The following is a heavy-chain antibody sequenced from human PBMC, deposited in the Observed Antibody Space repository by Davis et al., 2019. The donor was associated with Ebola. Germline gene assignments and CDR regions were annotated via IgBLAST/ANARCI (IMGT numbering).Heavy chain of an antibody. CDR2: INPSGGST. V-gene: IGHV1-46*03. CDR3: AYGGLAQRIDY. D-gene: IGHD6-19*01. J-gene: IGHJ4*02. CDR1: GYTFTSYY. Sequence: AASVKVSCKASGYTFTSYYMHWVRQAPGQGLEWMGIINPSGGSTSYAQKFQGRVAMTRDTSTSTVYMELSSLRSEDTAVYYCAYGGLAQRIDYWGQGTLVTVSS.